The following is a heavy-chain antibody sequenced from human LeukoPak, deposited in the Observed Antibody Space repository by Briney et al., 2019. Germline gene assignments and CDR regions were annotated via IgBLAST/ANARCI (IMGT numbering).Heavy chain of an antibody. CDR3: ARHPMVRGVMIY. CDR1: GGSISSSSYY. V-gene: IGHV4-39*01. D-gene: IGHD3-10*01. Sequence: SETLSLTCTVSGGSISSSSYYWGWIRQPPGKGLEWIGSIYYSGSTYYNPSLKSRVTTSVDTSKNQFSLKLSSVTAADTAVYYCARHPMVRGVMIYWGQGTLVTVSS. CDR2: IYYSGST. J-gene: IGHJ4*02.